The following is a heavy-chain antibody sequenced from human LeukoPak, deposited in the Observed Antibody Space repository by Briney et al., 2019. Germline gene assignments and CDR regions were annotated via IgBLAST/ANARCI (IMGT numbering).Heavy chain of an antibody. D-gene: IGHD3-3*01. J-gene: IGHJ4*02. CDR3: AALWASYDFWSGYNPLDY. V-gene: IGHV1-2*02. Sequence: ASVKVSCKASGYTFTGYYMHWVRQAPGQGLEWMGWINPNSGGTNYAQKFQGRVTMTRDTSISTAYMELIRLRSDDTAVYYCAALWASYDFWSGYNPLDYWGQGTLVTVSS. CDR1: GYTFTGYY. CDR2: INPNSGGT.